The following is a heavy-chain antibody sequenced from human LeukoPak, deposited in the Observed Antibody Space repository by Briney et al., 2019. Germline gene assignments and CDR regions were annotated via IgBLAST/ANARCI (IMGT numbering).Heavy chain of an antibody. CDR2: IYYSGST. CDR1: GASISSFH. CDR3: ASGTYYYGSGSYYLDY. Sequence: PSETLSLTCSVSGASISSFHWSWIRQPPGKGLEWIGYIYYSGSTYYNPSLKSRVTISVDTSKNQFSLKLSSVTAADTAVYYCASGTYYYGSGSYYLDYWGQGTLVTVSS. V-gene: IGHV4-59*06. J-gene: IGHJ4*02. D-gene: IGHD3-10*01.